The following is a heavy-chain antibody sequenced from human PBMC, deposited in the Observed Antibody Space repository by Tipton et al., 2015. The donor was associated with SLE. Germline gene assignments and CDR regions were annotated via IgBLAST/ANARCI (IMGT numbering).Heavy chain of an antibody. J-gene: IGHJ2*01. CDR3: ARGGTAMAYWYFDL. D-gene: IGHD5-18*01. V-gene: IGHV4-38-2*01. CDR2: IYYSGST. Sequence: TLSLTCAVSGYSISSGYYWGWIRQPPGKGLEWIGYIYYSGSTNYNPSLKSRVTISVDTSKNHFSLKLSSVTAAATAVYYCARGGTAMAYWYFDLWGRGTLVTVSS. CDR1: GYSISSGYY.